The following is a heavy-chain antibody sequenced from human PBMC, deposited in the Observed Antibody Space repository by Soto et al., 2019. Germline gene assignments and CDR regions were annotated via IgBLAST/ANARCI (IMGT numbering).Heavy chain of an antibody. J-gene: IGHJ6*02. CDR3: ARDRPTMDV. Sequence: QVHLVQSGAEVKKPGASVKVSCKASGYTFSSYGISWVRQSPGQGLEWMGWIRAYNGNTNYAKKLQGRVTMTTHTSTSTADMERRCLRSDDTAVYYCARDRPTMDVLGQGTTVTVSS. CDR2: IRAYNGNT. CDR1: GYTFSSYG. V-gene: IGHV1-18*01.